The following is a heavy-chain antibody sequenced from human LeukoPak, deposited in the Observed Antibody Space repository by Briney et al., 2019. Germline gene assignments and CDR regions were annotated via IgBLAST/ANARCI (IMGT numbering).Heavy chain of an antibody. Sequence: GGSLRLSCATSGFTFSDYYMSWIREAPGKGLEWVSYISSGGTIIFYADSVKGRFTISRDNAKNSLFLQMNSLRAEDTAVYYCARVYYGSGSFYNYWGQGSLVTVSS. V-gene: IGHV3-11*01. CDR2: ISSGGTII. CDR3: ARVYYGSGSFYNY. D-gene: IGHD3-10*01. J-gene: IGHJ4*02. CDR1: GFTFSDYY.